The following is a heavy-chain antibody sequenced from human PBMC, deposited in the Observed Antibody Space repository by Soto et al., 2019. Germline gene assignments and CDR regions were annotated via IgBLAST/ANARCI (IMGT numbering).Heavy chain of an antibody. J-gene: IGHJ3*02. CDR1: VGTFSSYA. D-gene: IGHD2-21*02. CDR2: IIPIFGTA. CDR3: ASNYCGGDCPHDAFDI. Sequence: QVQLVQSGAEVKKPGSSVKVSCKASVGTFSSYAISWLRQAPGQGLEWMGGIIPIFGTANYAQKFQGRVTITADESMSTAYMELSSLRFEETDVYYCASNYCGGDCPHDAFDIWGQGTMVTVSS. V-gene: IGHV1-69*01.